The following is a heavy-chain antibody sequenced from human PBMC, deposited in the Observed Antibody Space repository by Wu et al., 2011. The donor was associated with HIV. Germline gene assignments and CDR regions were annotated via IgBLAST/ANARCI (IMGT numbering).Heavy chain of an antibody. D-gene: IGHD2-21*01. J-gene: IGHJ4*02. Sequence: QVQLVQSGAEVRKPGSSVKVSCKASGGTFTSYAISWVRQAPGQGLEWMGGIIPILGTTNYAQKFQDKVTITADKFTSTVYMELSSLRSEDTAMYYCARDFGGDGDSWGQGTLVTVSS. CDR3: ARDFGGDGDS. CDR2: IIPILGTT. V-gene: IGHV1-69*14. CDR1: GGTFTSYA.